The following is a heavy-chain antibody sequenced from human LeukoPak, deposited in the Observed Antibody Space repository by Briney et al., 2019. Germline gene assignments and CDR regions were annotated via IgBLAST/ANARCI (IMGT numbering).Heavy chain of an antibody. CDR1: EFTLSSYD. CDR2: ISYDGSNK. J-gene: IGHJ6*03. Sequence: GRSLRLSCAASEFTLSSYDMHWVRQAPGKGLEWVAVISYDGSNKYYADSVKGRFTISRDNSKKMLYLQMNSLRAEDTAVYYCAKGIRRLVGTIPGLRRDHYMDVWGKGTTVTVSS. V-gene: IGHV3-30*18. CDR3: AKGIRRLVGTIPGLRRDHYMDV. D-gene: IGHD1-26*01.